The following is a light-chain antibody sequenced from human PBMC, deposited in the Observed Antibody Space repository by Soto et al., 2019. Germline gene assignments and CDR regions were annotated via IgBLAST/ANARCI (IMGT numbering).Light chain of an antibody. V-gene: IGKV3-11*01. CDR1: QTVSNY. Sequence: IGFTHSPSTLSLSAGERATLSFMARQTVSNYLAWSQQKPGQAPTLLIYDASNRATGVPARFSGRGSGTDFTLPISTLEPEDFAVYYCQQRNHWPGTFGQGTKVDIK. J-gene: IGKJ1*01. CDR2: DAS. CDR3: QQRNHWPGT.